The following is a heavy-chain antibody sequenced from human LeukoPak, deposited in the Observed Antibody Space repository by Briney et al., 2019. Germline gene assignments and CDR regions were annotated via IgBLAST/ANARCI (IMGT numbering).Heavy chain of an antibody. Sequence: ASVKVSCKASGYTFTGYYMHWVRQAPGQGLGWMGRINPNSGGTNYAQKFQGRVTMTRDTSISTAYMELSRLRSDDTAVYYCARAKLAYCGGDCYHFDYWGQGTLVTVSS. D-gene: IGHD2-21*02. J-gene: IGHJ4*02. CDR2: INPNSGGT. CDR3: ARAKLAYCGGDCYHFDY. CDR1: GYTFTGYY. V-gene: IGHV1-2*06.